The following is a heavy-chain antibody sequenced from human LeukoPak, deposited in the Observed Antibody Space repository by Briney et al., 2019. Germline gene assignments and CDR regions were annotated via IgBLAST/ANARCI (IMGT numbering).Heavy chain of an antibody. D-gene: IGHD3-9*01. CDR3: ARVAYYDILTGHRKYYFDY. V-gene: IGHV4-59*01. Sequence: SETLSLTCTVSGGSISSYYWSWIRQPPGKGLEWIGYIYYSGSTNYNPSLKSRVTISVDTSKNQFSLKLSSVTAADTAVYYCARVAYYDILTGHRKYYFDYWGQGTLVTVSP. CDR1: GGSISSYY. CDR2: IYYSGST. J-gene: IGHJ4*02.